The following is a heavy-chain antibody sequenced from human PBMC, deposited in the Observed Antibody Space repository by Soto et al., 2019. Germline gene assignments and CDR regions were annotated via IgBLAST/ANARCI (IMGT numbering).Heavy chain of an antibody. V-gene: IGHV3-7*01. CDR1: GFTFSSYW. CDR3: ARPPPAYYDYIWGSYRPGAFDI. Sequence: GSLRLSCAASGFTFSSYWMSWVRQAPGKGLEWVANIKQDGSEKYYVDSVKGRFTISRDNAKNSLYLQMNSLRAEDTAVYYCARPPPAYYDYIWGSYRPGAFDIWGQGTMVTVSS. D-gene: IGHD3-16*02. CDR2: IKQDGSEK. J-gene: IGHJ3*02.